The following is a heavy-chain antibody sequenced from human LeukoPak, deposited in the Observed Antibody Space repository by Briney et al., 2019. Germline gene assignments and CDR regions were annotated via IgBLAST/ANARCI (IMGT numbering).Heavy chain of an antibody. CDR1: GGSISSGSYY. Sequence: KASETLSLTCTVSGGSISSGSYYWSWIRQPAGKGLEWIGRIYTSGSTNYNPSLKGRVTISVHTSKNQFSLKLSSVPAADTAVYYCARARGVNRRDAFDIWGQGTMVTVSS. CDR2: IYTSGST. J-gene: IGHJ3*02. V-gene: IGHV4-61*02. CDR3: ARARGVNRRDAFDI. D-gene: IGHD1-14*01.